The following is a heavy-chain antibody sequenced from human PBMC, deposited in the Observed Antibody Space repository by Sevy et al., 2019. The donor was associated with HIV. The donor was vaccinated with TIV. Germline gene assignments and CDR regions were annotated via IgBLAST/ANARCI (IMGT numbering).Heavy chain of an antibody. Sequence: SLKMSCTDYGFTFRKYAVHWVRQAPGKGLGWVAIISNDEIHKNFADSVKGRFSMSRDTSKNTICLQMDSLRPEDTAVYYCARDLPHLLPWELSRGSDFWGQGTLVTISS. CDR2: ISNDEIHK. CDR1: GFTFRKYA. J-gene: IGHJ4*02. D-gene: IGHD3-16*01. V-gene: IGHV3-30*04. CDR3: ARDLPHLLPWELSRGSDF.